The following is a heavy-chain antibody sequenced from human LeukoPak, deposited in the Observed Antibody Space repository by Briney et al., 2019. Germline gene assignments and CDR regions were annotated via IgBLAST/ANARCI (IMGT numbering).Heavy chain of an antibody. CDR1: GGSISSYY. D-gene: IGHD2-15*01. CDR2: IYYSEST. CDR3: ASSRLRYCSGGSCHADYYFDY. J-gene: IGHJ4*02. Sequence: PSETLSLTCTVSGGSISSYYWSWIRQPPGKGLEWIGYIYYSESTNYNPSLKSRVTVSVGTSKNQFSLKLSSVTAADTAVYYCASSRLRYCSGGSCHADYYFDYWGQGTLVTVSS. V-gene: IGHV4-59*01.